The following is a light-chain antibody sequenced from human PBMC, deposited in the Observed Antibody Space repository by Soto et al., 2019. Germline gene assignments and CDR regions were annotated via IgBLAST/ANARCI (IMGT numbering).Light chain of an antibody. Sequence: QSVLTQPASVSGSPGQSIAISCTGTSSDVGGYNYVSWYQQHPGKAPKLLIYDVTIRPSGVSNRFSGSKSGNTASLTISGLQAEDEADYYCNSYTSSSIDVFGSGTKLTVL. J-gene: IGLJ1*01. V-gene: IGLV2-14*01. CDR3: NSYTSSSIDV. CDR2: DVT. CDR1: SSDVGGYNY.